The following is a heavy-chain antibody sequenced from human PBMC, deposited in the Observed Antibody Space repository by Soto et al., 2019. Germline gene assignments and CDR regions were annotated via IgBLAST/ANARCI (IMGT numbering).Heavy chain of an antibody. D-gene: IGHD2-21*02. J-gene: IGHJ4*02. Sequence: PSETLSLTCTVSGGSVSSGSYYWSWIRQPPGKGLEWIGYIYYSGSTNYNPSLKSRVTISVDTSKNQFSLKLSSVTAADTAVYYCARGGIVVVTASFDYWGQGTLVTVSS. CDR2: IYYSGST. V-gene: IGHV4-61*01. CDR3: ARGGIVVVTASFDY. CDR1: GGSVSSGSYY.